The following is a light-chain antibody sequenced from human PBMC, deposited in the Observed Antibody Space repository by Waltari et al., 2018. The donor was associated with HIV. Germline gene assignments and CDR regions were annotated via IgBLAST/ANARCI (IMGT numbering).Light chain of an antibody. J-gene: IGKJ2*01. CDR3: QQYYSDPYT. CDR2: KAS. Sequence: DIQMTQSPSTLSASVGTRVTITCRARQTISSRLAWYQQKPGKAPRLLIYKASDLETGVPSTFSGSGSGTEFTLTISSLQPDDFASYYCQQYYSDPYTFGQGTKLEIK. V-gene: IGKV1-5*03. CDR1: QTISSR.